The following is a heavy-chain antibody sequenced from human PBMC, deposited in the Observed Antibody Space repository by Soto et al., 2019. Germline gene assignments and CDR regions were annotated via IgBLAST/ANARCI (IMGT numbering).Heavy chain of an antibody. CDR3: ARQLLGFCSTTICLNYYYYGMDV. CDR1: GYSFTREW. D-gene: IGHD2-2*01. CDR2: IYPGDSET. V-gene: IGHV5-51*01. J-gene: IGHJ6*02. Sequence: PGESLKISCKGSGYSFTREWIGWVRQMPGKGLEWMGIIYPGDSETRYSPSFQGQATISADKSTSTAYLQWSSLKASDTAMYYCARQLLGFCSTTICLNYYYYGMDVWGQGTTVTVSS.